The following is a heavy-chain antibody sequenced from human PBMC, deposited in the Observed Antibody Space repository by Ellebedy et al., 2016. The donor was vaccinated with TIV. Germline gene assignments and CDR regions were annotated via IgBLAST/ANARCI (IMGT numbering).Heavy chain of an antibody. J-gene: IGHJ5*02. CDR3: ARFTAMTQNYFDP. CDR2: HDGSS. Sequence: SETLSLTCSVFDGSVTSDHWSWIRQPPGKGLEWIGNHDGSSKHNPSLKSRLTMSVDTSKKQFSLKLNSVTAADTAVYYCARFTAMTQNYFDPWGQGTLVTVAS. D-gene: IGHD1-7*01. CDR1: DGSVTSDH. V-gene: IGHV4-59*02.